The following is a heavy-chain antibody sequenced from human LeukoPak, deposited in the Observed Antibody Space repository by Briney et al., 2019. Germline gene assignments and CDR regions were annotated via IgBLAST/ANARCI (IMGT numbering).Heavy chain of an antibody. CDR1: GFTFSSYG. CDR3: AKALNPSNWNYEEEENPVDY. J-gene: IGHJ4*02. D-gene: IGHD1-7*01. CDR2: IRYDGSNK. V-gene: IGHV3-30*02. Sequence: GGSLRLSCAASGFTFSSYGMHWVRQAPGKGLEWVAFIRYDGSNKYYADSVKGRFTISRDNSKNTLYLQMNSLRAEDTAVYYCAKALNPSNWNYEEEENPVDYWGQGTLVTVSS.